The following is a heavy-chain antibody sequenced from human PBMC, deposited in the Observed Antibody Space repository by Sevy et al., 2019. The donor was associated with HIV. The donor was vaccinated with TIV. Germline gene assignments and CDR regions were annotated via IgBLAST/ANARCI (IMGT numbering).Heavy chain of an antibody. CDR2: IKSKTDGGTT. D-gene: IGHD3-22*01. V-gene: IGHV3-15*01. CDR1: GFTFSNAW. J-gene: IGHJ1*01. Sequence: GGSLRLSCAASGFTFSNAWMSWVRQAPGKGLEWVGRIKSKTDGGTTDYAAPVKGRFTISRDDSKNTLYLQMNSLKTEDTAVYYCTIAPPPYYYDSSGYYYVEYFQHWGQCTLVTVSS. CDR3: TIAPPPYYYDSSGYYYVEYFQH.